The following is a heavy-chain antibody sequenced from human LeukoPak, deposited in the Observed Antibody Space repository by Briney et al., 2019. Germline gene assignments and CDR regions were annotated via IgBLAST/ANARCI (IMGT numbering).Heavy chain of an antibody. D-gene: IGHD3-16*02. CDR1: GGSISSGGYY. Sequence: SETLSLTCTVSGGSISSGGYYWSWIRQHPGKGLEWIGYIYYSGSTYYNPSLKSRVTISADTSKNQFSLKLSSVTAADTAVYYCARAPYDYVWGGYPILIWFDPWGQGTLVTVSS. V-gene: IGHV4-31*03. CDR3: ARAPYDYVWGGYPILIWFDP. CDR2: IYYSGST. J-gene: IGHJ5*02.